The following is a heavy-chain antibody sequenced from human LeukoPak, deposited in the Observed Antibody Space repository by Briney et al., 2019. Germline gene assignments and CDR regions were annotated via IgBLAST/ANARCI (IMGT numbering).Heavy chain of an antibody. V-gene: IGHV3-9*01. J-gene: IGHJ2*01. CDR1: GFTFDDYA. Sequence: PGRSLRLSCAASGFTFDDYAMHWVRHAPGKGLEGVTGISWNSGSIVYADSVKGRFTISRDNAKNSLYLQVNSLSAEDTAFYYCAKAQSSGYRYCYFDLWGRGTLVTVSS. CDR3: AKAQSSGYRYCYFDL. CDR2: ISWNSGSI. D-gene: IGHD3-22*01.